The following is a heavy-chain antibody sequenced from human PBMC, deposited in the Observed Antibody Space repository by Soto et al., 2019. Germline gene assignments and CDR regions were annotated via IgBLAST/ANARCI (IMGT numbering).Heavy chain of an antibody. V-gene: IGHV3-20*04. CDR1: GFTFDDYG. Sequence: EVRLVDSGGGAVRPGGSLRLSCEASGFTFDDYGMTWVRQAPGKGLEWVSGVNWNGGTTGYADSVKGRFTISRDNAKNQLFLQMNSLRADDTAFYYCARGGATARSYFYMDVWANGTTVTV. CDR3: ARGGATARSYFYMDV. CDR2: VNWNGGTT. D-gene: IGHD1-26*01. J-gene: IGHJ6*03.